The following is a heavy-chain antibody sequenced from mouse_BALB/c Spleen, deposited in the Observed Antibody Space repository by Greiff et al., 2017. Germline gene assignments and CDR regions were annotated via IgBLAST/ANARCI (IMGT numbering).Heavy chain of an antibody. CDR1: GFTFSDYY. V-gene: IGHV5-4*02. J-gene: IGHJ3*01. D-gene: IGHD3-2*01. CDR2: ISDGGSYT. CDR3: ARVLDSSGSAWFAY. Sequence: EVMLVESGGGLVKPGGSLKLSCAASGFTFSDYYMYWVRQTPEKRLEWVATISDGGSYTYYPDSVKGRFTISRDNAKNNLYLQMSSLKSEDTAMYYCARVLDSSGSAWFAYWGQGTLVTVSA.